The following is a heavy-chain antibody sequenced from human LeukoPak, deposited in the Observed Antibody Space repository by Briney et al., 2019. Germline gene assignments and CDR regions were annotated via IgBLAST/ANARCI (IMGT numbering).Heavy chain of an antibody. CDR3: ARGKTIRVADPFDY. D-gene: IGHD6-19*01. J-gene: IGHJ4*02. Sequence: ASVKVSCKASGYTFNSYGISWVRQAPGQGLEWMGWINSYTGTTNYGQKFQGRVTMTTDTSMSTAYIELRSLRSDDTAVYYCARGKTIRVADPFDYWGQGTLVTVSS. CDR2: INSYTGTT. V-gene: IGHV1-18*01. CDR1: GYTFNSYG.